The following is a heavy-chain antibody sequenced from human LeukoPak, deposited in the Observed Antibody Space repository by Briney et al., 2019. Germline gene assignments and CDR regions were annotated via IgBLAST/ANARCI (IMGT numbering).Heavy chain of an antibody. CDR3: ARTDTIFGVVISLGY. D-gene: IGHD3-3*01. CDR2: ISGSGGST. Sequence: GGSLRLSCAASGFTFSSYAMSWVRQAPGKGLEWVSAISGSGGSTYYADSVKGRFTISRDNSKNTLYLQMNSLRAEDTAVYYCARTDTIFGVVISLGYWGQGTLVTVSS. V-gene: IGHV3-23*01. CDR1: GFTFSSYA. J-gene: IGHJ4*02.